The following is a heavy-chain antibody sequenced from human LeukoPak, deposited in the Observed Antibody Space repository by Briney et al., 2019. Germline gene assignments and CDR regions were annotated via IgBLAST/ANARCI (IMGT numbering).Heavy chain of an antibody. V-gene: IGHV3-7*01. Sequence: GGSLRLSCTASGFTFSNYWMSWVRQAPGKGPEWVANIKQDGSEKYSLDSLKGRFTISRDNAKRSLYLQVNSLRAEDTAVYYCARYQGGGWDVWGQGTTVTVSS. J-gene: IGHJ6*02. CDR3: ARYQGGGWDV. CDR2: IKQDGSEK. CDR1: GFTFSNYW. D-gene: IGHD6-25*01.